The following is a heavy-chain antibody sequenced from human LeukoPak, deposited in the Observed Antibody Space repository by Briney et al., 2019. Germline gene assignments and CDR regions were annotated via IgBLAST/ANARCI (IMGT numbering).Heavy chain of an antibody. D-gene: IGHD4/OR15-4a*01. Sequence: EASVKVSCKASGYTFTSYYMHWVRQAPGQGLEWMGIINPSGGSTSYAQKFQGRVTMTRDTSTSTVYMELSSLRSEDTAVYYCARDIGAPAPYYYMDVWGKGTTVTVSS. CDR3: ARDIGAPAPYYYMDV. J-gene: IGHJ6*03. CDR2: INPSGGST. V-gene: IGHV1-46*01. CDR1: GYTFTSYY.